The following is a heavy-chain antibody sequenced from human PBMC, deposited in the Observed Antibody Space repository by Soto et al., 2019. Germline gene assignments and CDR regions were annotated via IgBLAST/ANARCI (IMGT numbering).Heavy chain of an antibody. CDR3: ARDPRAHVWSGYSHYYYYGMDV. CDR2: IIPIFGTA. D-gene: IGHD3-3*02. J-gene: IGHJ6*02. V-gene: IGHV1-69*01. CDR1: GGTFSSYA. Sequence: QVQLVQSGAEVKKPGSSVKVSCKASGGTFSSYAISWVRQAPGPGLEWMGGIIPIFGTANYAQKFQGRVTITADESTSTGYMELSSLRSEDTAVYYCARDPRAHVWSGYSHYYYYGMDVWGQGTTVTVSS.